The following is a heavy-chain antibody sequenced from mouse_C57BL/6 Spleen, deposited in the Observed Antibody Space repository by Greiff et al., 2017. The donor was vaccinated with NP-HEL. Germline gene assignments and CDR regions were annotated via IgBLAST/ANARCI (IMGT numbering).Heavy chain of an antibody. J-gene: IGHJ2*01. Sequence: VQLQQSGPELVKPGASVKIPCKASGYTFTDYNMDWVKQSHGKSLEWIGDINPNNGGTIYNQKFKGKATLTVDKSSSTAYMELRSLTSEDTAVYYCARSELTGNYFDYWGQGTTLTVSS. CDR2: INPNNGGT. CDR1: GYTFTDYN. V-gene: IGHV1-18*01. CDR3: ARSELTGNYFDY. D-gene: IGHD4-1*01.